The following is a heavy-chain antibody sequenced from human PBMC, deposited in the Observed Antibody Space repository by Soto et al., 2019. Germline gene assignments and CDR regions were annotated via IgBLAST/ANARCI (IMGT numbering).Heavy chain of an antibody. CDR2: MNPNSGNT. V-gene: IGHV1-8*01. Sequence: GASVKVSCKASGYTFTSYDINWVRQATGQGLERMGWMNPNSGNTGYAQKFQGRVTMTRNTSISTAYMKLSSLRSEDTAVYYCAIGMVETVLSRYDXXYXXXVXGKGXXVTX. CDR3: AIGMVETVLSRYDXXYXXXV. D-gene: IGHD1-1*01. J-gene: IGHJ6*03. CDR1: GYTFTSYD.